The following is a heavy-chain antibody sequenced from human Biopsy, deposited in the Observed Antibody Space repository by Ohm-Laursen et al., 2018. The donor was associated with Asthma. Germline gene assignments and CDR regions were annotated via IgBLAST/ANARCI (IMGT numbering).Heavy chain of an antibody. CDR1: GFMFRSFG. J-gene: IGHJ4*02. D-gene: IGHD6-19*01. CDR3: ARGDSSGWSHYYFDY. CDR2: ISYDGNHK. V-gene: IGHV3-30*03. Sequence: SLRLSCAASGFMFRSFGMHWVRQAPGKGLERVAVISYDGNHKFYEDSVKGRFTISRDNSKNTLYLQMDSLRAEDTAVYYCARGDSSGWSHYYFDYWGQGTLVTVSS.